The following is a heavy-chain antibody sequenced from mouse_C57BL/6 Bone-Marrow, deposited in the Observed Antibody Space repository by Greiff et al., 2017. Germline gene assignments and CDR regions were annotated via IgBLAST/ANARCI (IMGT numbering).Heavy chain of an antibody. CDR1: GYTFTGYW. CDR2: ILPGSGST. Sequence: QVQLQQSGAELMKPGASVKLSCKATGYTFTGYWIEWVKQRPGHGLEWIGEILPGSGSTNYNEKFKGKATFTADTSSNTAYKQLSSLTTADSAIYYCARRELSRGKYFDVWGTGTTVTVSS. CDR3: ARRELSRGKYFDV. D-gene: IGHD1-3*01. J-gene: IGHJ1*03. V-gene: IGHV1-9*01.